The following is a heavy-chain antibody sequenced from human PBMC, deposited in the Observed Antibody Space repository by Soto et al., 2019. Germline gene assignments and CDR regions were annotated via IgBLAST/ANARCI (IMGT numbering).Heavy chain of an antibody. V-gene: IGHV3-13*01. J-gene: IGHJ6*02. CDR1: GFSFSSYD. CDR3: AKARLYYYYGMDV. CDR2: IGADGDT. Sequence: EVQLVESGGGLVQTGGSLRLSCEGSGFSFSSYDMHWVRQAAGKRLEWVAAIGADGDTYYSDSVKGRLTISRENTKNSLYLQMNSLRTGDTGVYHCAKARLYYYYGMDVWGQGTMVTDSS.